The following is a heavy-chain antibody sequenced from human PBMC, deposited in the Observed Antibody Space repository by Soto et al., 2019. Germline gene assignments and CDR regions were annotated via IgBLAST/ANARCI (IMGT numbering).Heavy chain of an antibody. D-gene: IGHD2-8*01. J-gene: IGHJ6*02. CDR2: IVVGSGNT. CDR1: GFTFTSSA. V-gene: IGHV1-58*01. CDR3: ARGPYHVLMVNAPNLYGMDV. Sequence: SVKVSCKASGFTFTSSAVQWVRQARGQRLEWIGWIVVGSGNTNYAQKFQERLTITRDMSTSTVYMELSSLKSDDTAVYYCARGPYHVLMVNAPNLYGMDVWGQGTTVTVSS.